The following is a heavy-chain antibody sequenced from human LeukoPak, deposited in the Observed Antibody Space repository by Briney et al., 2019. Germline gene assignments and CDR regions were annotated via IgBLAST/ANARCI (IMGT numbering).Heavy chain of an antibody. CDR2: IFYTGST. Sequence: PSETLSLTCTVSGGSISGYYWSWIRQPPGKGLECVGYIFYTGSTNYNPSFQSRVSISLDTSKNQFSLKLSSVTAADTAVYYCARWGRIVGATTLSYYYYGMDVWGQGTTVTVSS. CDR3: ARWGRIVGATTLSYYYYGMDV. D-gene: IGHD1-26*01. V-gene: IGHV4-59*08. J-gene: IGHJ6*02. CDR1: GGSISGYY.